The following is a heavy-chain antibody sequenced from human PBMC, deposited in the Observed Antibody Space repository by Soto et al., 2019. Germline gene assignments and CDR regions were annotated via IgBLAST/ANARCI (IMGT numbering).Heavy chain of an antibody. Sequence: QVQLVESGGGVVQPGRSLRLSCAASGFTFSSYGMHWGRQAPGKGLEWVAVIWYDGSNKYYADSVKGRFTISRDNSKNTLYLQMNSLRAEDTAVYYCAREGGYCSSGSCYFKGAFDIWGQGTMVTVSS. CDR3: AREGGYCSSGSCYFKGAFDI. V-gene: IGHV3-33*01. D-gene: IGHD2-15*01. CDR1: GFTFSSYG. J-gene: IGHJ3*02. CDR2: IWYDGSNK.